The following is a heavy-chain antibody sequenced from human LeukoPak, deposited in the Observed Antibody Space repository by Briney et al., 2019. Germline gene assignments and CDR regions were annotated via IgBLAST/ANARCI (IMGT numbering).Heavy chain of an antibody. J-gene: IGHJ4*02. Sequence: GGSLRLSCAASGFTFSSYAMSWVRQVPGKGLEWVSAISGSGGSTYYADSVKGRFTISRDNSKNTLYLQMNSLRAEDTAVYYCASKQGDYYDSSGLDYWGQGTLVTVSS. V-gene: IGHV3-23*01. CDR2: ISGSGGST. CDR3: ASKQGDYYDSSGLDY. D-gene: IGHD3-22*01. CDR1: GFTFSSYA.